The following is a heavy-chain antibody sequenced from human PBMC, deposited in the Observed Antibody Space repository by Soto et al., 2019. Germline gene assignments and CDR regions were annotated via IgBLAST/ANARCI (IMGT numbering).Heavy chain of an antibody. J-gene: IGHJ3*02. CDR3: ARGLPSSGYYYVAFHI. CDR1: GGSFSGYY. D-gene: IGHD3-22*01. Sequence: SETLSLTCAVYGGSFSGYYWSWIRQPPGKGLEWIGEINHSGSTNYNPSLKSRVTISVDTSKNQFSLKLSSVTAADTAVYYCARGLPSSGYYYVAFHICGQGTMVTVSS. CDR2: INHSGST. V-gene: IGHV4-34*01.